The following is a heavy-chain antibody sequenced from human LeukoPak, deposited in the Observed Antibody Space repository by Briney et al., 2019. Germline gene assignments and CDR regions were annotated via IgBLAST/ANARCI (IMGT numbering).Heavy chain of an antibody. CDR2: IYYSGST. J-gene: IGHJ6*03. CDR3: ARRTAAAYYYYYMDV. V-gene: IGHV4-59*11. CDR1: GGSISSHY. Sequence: SETLSLTCTVSGGSISSHYWSWIRQPPGKGLEWIGYIYYSGSTNYNPSLKSRVTISVDTSKSQFSLELSSVTAADTAVYYCARRTAAAYYYYYMDVWGKGTTVTVSS. D-gene: IGHD2-2*01.